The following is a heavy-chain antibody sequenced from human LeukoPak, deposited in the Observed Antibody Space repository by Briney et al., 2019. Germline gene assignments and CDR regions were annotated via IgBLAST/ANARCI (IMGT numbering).Heavy chain of an antibody. CDR2: INSDGSST. CDR1: GFTLTISW. J-gene: IGHJ4*02. D-gene: IGHD2-15*01. Sequence: GGSLRLSCAASGFTLTISWMHWVRQAPGKGLAWVSHINSDGSSTDYADSVRGRFTISRDNAKNTLYLQMNSLRAEDTAVYYCAPGSATGPDYWGQGTLVTVSS. V-gene: IGHV3-74*01. CDR3: APGSATGPDY.